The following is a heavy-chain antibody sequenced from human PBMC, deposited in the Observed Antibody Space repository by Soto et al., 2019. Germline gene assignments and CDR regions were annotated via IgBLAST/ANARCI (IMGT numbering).Heavy chain of an antibody. CDR1: GFTFSSYG. D-gene: IGHD6-19*01. Sequence: QVQLVESGGGVVQPGRSLRLSCAASGFTFSSYGMHWVRQAPGKGLEWVAVISYDGSNKYYADSVKGRFTISRDNSKNTRYLQMNSLRAEDTAVYYCATSSGWYSYYYGMDVWGQGTTVTVSS. J-gene: IGHJ6*02. CDR2: ISYDGSNK. CDR3: ATSSGWYSYYYGMDV. V-gene: IGHV3-30*03.